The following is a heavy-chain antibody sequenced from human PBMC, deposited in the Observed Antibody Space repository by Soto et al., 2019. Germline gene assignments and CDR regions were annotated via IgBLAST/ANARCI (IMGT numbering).Heavy chain of an antibody. CDR1: GFTFSSYA. V-gene: IGHV3-30-3*01. J-gene: IGHJ4*02. CDR2: ISYDGSNK. Sequence: GGSLRLSCAASGFTFSSYAMHWVRQAPGKGLEWVAVISYDGSNKYYADSVKGRFTISRDNSKNTLYLQMNSLRAEDTAVYYCARDPSPMTTVSYYFDYWGQGTLVTVSS. D-gene: IGHD4-17*01. CDR3: ARDPSPMTTVSYYFDY.